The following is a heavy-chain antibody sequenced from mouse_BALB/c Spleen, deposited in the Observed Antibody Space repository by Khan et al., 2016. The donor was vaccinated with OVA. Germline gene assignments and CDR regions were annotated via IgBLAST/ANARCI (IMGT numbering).Heavy chain of an antibody. D-gene: IGHD2-2*01. V-gene: IGHV1-5*01. J-gene: IGHJ3*01. CDR2: IYPGNSDT. CDR1: GYTFTSYW. Sequence: EVQLQQSGTVLARPGTSVKMSCKASGYTFTSYWMHWVKQRPGQGLEWIGAIYPGNSDTSYNQKFQGKAKLTAVTSTITSYMELSSLTNEDSAVYYCTRFGYLFAYWGQGTLVTVSA. CDR3: TRFGYLFAY.